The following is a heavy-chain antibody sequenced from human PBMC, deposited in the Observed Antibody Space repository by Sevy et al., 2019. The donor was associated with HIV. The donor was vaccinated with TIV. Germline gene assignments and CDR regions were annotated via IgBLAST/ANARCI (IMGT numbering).Heavy chain of an antibody. D-gene: IGHD3-9*01. J-gene: IGHJ6*02. V-gene: IGHV3-73*01. CDR2: IRSKVNSYAT. CDR3: TRQGDRSRYDIFSHGMDV. CDR1: GFTFSDSA. Sequence: GGSLRLSCAASGFTFSDSAMHWVRKASGKGLEWVGRIRSKVNSYATTYVASVKGRFTISRDDSKNTAYLQMNSLKTEDTAVYYCTRQGDRSRYDIFSHGMDVWGQGTTVTVS.